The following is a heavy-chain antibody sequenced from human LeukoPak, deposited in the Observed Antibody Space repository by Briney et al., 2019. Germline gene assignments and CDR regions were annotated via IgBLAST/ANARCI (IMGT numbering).Heavy chain of an antibody. Sequence: SETLSLTCAVSGYSISSGYYWGWIRQPPGKGLEWIGSIYHSGNTYYNPSLKSRVTISVDTSKNQISLKLSSVTAADTAVYYCARDGRWLALNWFDPWGQGTLVTVSS. CDR2: IYHSGNT. D-gene: IGHD6-19*01. CDR1: GYSISSGYY. V-gene: IGHV4-38-2*02. J-gene: IGHJ5*02. CDR3: ARDGRWLALNWFDP.